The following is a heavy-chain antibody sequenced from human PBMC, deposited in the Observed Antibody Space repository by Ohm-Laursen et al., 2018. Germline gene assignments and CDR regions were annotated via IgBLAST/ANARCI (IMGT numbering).Heavy chain of an antibody. CDR2: IWYDGSNK. V-gene: IGHV3-33*01. Sequence: SLRLSCAATGFTFSSYGMHWVRQAPGKGLEWVAVIWYDGSNKYYADSVKGRFTISRDNSKNTLYLQMNSLRAEDTAVYYCARALSYSSGWYELYWGQGTLVTVSS. CDR1: GFTFSSYG. CDR3: ARALSYSSGWYELY. J-gene: IGHJ4*02. D-gene: IGHD6-19*01.